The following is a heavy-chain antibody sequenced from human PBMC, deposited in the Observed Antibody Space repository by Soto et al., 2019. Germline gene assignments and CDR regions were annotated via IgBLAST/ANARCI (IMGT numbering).Heavy chain of an antibody. CDR3: AKGTGFTTARNYYGMEV. Sequence: PGGSLRLSCAASGFTFSSYGMHWVRQAPGKGLEWVAVISYDGSNKYYADSVKGRFTISRDNSKNTLHLQMNSLRAEDTAVYYCAKGTGFTTARNYYGMEVWGQGTTVTVSS. D-gene: IGHD2-21*02. V-gene: IGHV3-30*18. CDR2: ISYDGSNK. CDR1: GFTFSSYG. J-gene: IGHJ6*02.